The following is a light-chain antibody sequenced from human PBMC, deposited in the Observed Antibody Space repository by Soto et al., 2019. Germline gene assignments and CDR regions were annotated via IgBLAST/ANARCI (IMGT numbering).Light chain of an antibody. CDR3: QQRSNWPPLT. CDR2: DAS. J-gene: IGKJ4*01. Sequence: EIVLTQSPATLSLSPGERATLSCRASQSVSSYLAWYQQKPGQAPRLLIYDASNRATGIPARFSGSGSGTDVTRTISSLEPEDFAVYYCQQRSNWPPLTCGGGTKVEIK. V-gene: IGKV3-11*01. CDR1: QSVSSY.